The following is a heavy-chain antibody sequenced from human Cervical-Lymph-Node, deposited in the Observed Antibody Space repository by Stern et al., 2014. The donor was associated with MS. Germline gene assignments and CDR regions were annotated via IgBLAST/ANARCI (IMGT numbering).Heavy chain of an antibody. CDR2: INHSGST. CDR3: ARRITMIVVVRTNWFDP. D-gene: IGHD3-22*01. V-gene: IGHV4-34*01. CDR1: GGSFSGYY. Sequence: QVQLQQWGAGLLKPSATLSLTCAVYGGSFSGYYWSWIRQPPGKGLEWIGEINHSGSTNYNPSLKSRVTISVDTSKNQFSRKLSSVTAADTAVYYCARRITMIVVVRTNWFDPWGQGTLVTVSS. J-gene: IGHJ5*02.